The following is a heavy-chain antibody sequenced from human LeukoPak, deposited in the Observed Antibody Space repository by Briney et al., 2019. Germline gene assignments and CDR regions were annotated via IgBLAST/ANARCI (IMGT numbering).Heavy chain of an antibody. Sequence: SQTLSLTCAISGNSVSSNSAAWNWIRQSPSRGLGWLGRTYYRSKWYNDYAVSVKSRITINPDTSKNQFSLQLNSVTPEDTAVYYCVLVSAATDAFDVWGQGTMVTVSS. CDR3: VLVSAATDAFDV. CDR2: TYYRSKWYN. V-gene: IGHV6-1*01. J-gene: IGHJ3*01. CDR1: GNSVSSNSAA. D-gene: IGHD2-15*01.